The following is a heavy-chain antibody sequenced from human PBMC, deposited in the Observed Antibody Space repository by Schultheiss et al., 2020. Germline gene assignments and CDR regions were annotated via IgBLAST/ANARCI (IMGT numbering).Heavy chain of an antibody. Sequence: GGSLRLSCSASGFTFSNYAMNWVRQAPGKGLEWVSSISGNGDTTFYGDSVKGRFTSSRDNSKTTHYLQMSSLRAEDTAVYYCARDKDTRDYGVWYWGQGTLVTVSS. V-gene: IGHV3-23*01. D-gene: IGHD4-17*01. CDR1: GFTFSNYA. J-gene: IGHJ4*02. CDR2: ISGNGDTT. CDR3: ARDKDTRDYGVWY.